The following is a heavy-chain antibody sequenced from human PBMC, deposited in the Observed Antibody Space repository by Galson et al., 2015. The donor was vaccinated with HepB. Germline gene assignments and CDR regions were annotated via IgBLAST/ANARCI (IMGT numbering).Heavy chain of an antibody. D-gene: IGHD6-13*01. CDR2: INPTGGST. J-gene: IGHJ4*02. CDR1: GYSFTDYY. CDR3: TRGNRDSWYPLDY. V-gene: IGHV1-46*01. Sequence: SCKASGYSFTDYYVHWVRQAPGQGLEWMGIINPTGGSTSYPQKFQGRVTMTRDTSTNTVYMELTSLRSEDTALYYCTRGNRDSWYPLDYWGQGTLVTVSS.